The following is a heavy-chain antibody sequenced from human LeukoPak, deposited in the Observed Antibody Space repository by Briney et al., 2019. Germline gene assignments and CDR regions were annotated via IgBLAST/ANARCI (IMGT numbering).Heavy chain of an antibody. CDR2: IYSGGST. Sequence: PGGSLRLSCAASGFSVSSNYMSWVRQAPGKGLERVTVIYSGGSTYYADSVKGRFTISRDNSKNTLYLQMNSLRAEDTAVYYCARASSYDYYYYGMDVWGQGTTVTVSS. V-gene: IGHV3-53*01. J-gene: IGHJ6*02. CDR3: ARASSYDYYYYGMDV. CDR1: GFSVSSNY. D-gene: IGHD2-21*01.